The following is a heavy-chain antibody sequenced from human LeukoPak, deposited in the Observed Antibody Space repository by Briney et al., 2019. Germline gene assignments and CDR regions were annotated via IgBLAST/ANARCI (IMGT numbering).Heavy chain of an antibody. CDR2: ISYSGST. J-gene: IGHJ4*02. V-gene: IGHV4-61*01. Sequence: LETLCLTCTVSGGSVSSGSYYWSWIRQPPGKGLEWIGCISYSGSTNYNPSLKSRVTISVDTSKNQFSLKLSSVTAADTAVYYCARGFDWLLSSYFDYWGQGALVSVTS. D-gene: IGHD3-9*01. CDR3: ARGFDWLLSSYFDY. CDR1: GGSVSSGSYY.